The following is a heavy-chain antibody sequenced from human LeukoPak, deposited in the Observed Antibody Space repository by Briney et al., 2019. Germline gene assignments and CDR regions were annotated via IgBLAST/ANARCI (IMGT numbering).Heavy chain of an antibody. D-gene: IGHD3-22*01. CDR3: VRRAFDSSGNYPFDP. Sequence: GGSLRLSCAASGFSFSSYLVHGVRQAPGKGLGWVARIKSDESTTSYADSVRRRFTISTDNAKNTLYLQMNSLRAEDTAVYYCVRRAFDSSGNYPFDPWGEGTLVTVSS. V-gene: IGHV3-74*01. CDR1: GFSFSSYL. CDR2: IKSDESTT. J-gene: IGHJ5*02.